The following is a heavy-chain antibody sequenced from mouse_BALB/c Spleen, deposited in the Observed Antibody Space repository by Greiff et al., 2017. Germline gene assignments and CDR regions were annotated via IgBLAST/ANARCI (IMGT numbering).Heavy chain of an antibody. CDR2: ISYSGST. J-gene: IGHJ4*01. V-gene: IGHV3-8*02. CDR1: GDSITSGY. CDR3: ARIYDGYYDAMDY. Sequence: EVKLQESGPNLVKPSQTLSLTCSVTGDSITSGYWNWIRKFPGNKLEYMGYISYSGSTYYNPSLKSRISITRDTSKNQYYLQLNSVTTEDTATYYCARIYDGYYDAMDYWGQGTSVTVSS. D-gene: IGHD2-3*01.